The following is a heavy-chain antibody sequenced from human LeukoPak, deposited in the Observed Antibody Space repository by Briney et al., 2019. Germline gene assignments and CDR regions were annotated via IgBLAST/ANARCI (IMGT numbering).Heavy chain of an antibody. CDR1: GYTFTSYG. V-gene: IGHV1-18*01. CDR3: ARDLYSSGWSLADY. CDR2: ISAYNGNT. J-gene: IGHJ4*02. D-gene: IGHD6-19*01. Sequence: ASVKVSCKASGYTFTSYGISWLRQAPGQGLEWMGWISAYNGNTNYAQKLQGRVTRSTDTSTSTAYMELRSLRSDDTAVYYCARDLYSSGWSLADYWGQGTLVTVSS.